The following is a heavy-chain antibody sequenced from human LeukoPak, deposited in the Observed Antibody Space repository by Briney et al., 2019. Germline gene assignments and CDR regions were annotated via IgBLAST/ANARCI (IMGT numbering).Heavy chain of an antibody. D-gene: IGHD2-2*01. CDR1: GGSISSSSYY. CDR2: INNSGST. V-gene: IGHV4-39*07. CDR3: ARSYCSSTSCYAAYYYYMDV. J-gene: IGHJ6*03. Sequence: SETLSLTCTVSGGSISSSSYYWGWIRQPPGKGLEWIGEINNSGSTNYNPSLKSRVTISVDTSKKQFSLKLSSVTAADTAVYYCARSYCSSTSCYAAYYYYMDVWGKGTTVTVSS.